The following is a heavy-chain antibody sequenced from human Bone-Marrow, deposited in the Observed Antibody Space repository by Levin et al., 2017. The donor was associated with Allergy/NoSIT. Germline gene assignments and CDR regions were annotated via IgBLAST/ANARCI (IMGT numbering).Heavy chain of an antibody. CDR2: IWYDGSNK. D-gene: IGHD6-13*01. J-gene: IGHJ4*02. V-gene: IGHV3-33*01. CDR1: GFTFSSYG. Sequence: PGGSLRLSCAASGFTFSSYGMHWVRQAPGKGLEWVAVIWYDGSNKYYADSVKGRFTISRDNSKNTLYLQMNSLRAEDTAVYYCARGCIAAAGTPFFDYWGQGTLVTVSS. CDR3: ARGCIAAAGTPFFDY.